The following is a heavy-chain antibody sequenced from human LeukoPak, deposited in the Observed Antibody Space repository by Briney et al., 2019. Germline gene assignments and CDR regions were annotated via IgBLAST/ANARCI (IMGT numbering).Heavy chain of an antibody. D-gene: IGHD4-17*01. CDR1: GYTFTGYY. CDR3: AREWAVTTFRDFDI. J-gene: IGHJ3*02. Sequence: ASVKVSCKASGYTFTGYYMHWVRQAPGQGLEWMGWINPNSGGTNYAQKFQGRVTMTRDTSISTAYMELSRLRSDDTAVYYCAREWAVTTFRDFDIWGQGTMVTVSS. V-gene: IGHV1-2*02. CDR2: INPNSGGT.